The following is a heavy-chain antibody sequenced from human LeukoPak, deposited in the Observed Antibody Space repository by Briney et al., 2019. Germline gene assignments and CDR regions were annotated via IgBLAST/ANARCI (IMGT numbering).Heavy chain of an antibody. CDR3: ARDSGGNPY. CDR2: INHSGST. D-gene: IGHD4-23*01. Sequence: QPSETLSLTCAVYGGSFSGYYWSWIRQPPGKGLEWIGEINHSGSTNYNPSLKSRVTISVDTSKNQFSLKLSSVTAADTAVYYCARDSGGNPYWGQGTLVTVSS. CDR1: GGSFSGYY. V-gene: IGHV4-34*01. J-gene: IGHJ4*02.